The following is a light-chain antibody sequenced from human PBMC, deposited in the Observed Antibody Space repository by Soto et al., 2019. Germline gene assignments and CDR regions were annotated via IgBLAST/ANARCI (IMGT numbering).Light chain of an antibody. Sequence: QSALAQPASMSVAPGQSITISFTGSGSDIATFNYVSCYQQYPGKAPKLLIYQVTSRASGVSHRFSGSKSGNTAALTISGLQPEDEAEYYCNSYSSTSFYVFGTGAKVTVL. J-gene: IGLJ1*01. CDR3: NSYSSTSFYV. V-gene: IGLV2-14*01. CDR1: GSDIATFNY. CDR2: QVT.